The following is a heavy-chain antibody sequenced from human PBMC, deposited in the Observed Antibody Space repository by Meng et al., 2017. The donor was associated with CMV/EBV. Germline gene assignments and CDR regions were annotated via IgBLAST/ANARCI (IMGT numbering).Heavy chain of an antibody. D-gene: IGHD5-18*01. J-gene: IGHJ6*02. V-gene: IGHV3-48*04. CDR1: GFTFSSYS. CDR2: ISSSSTI. Sequence: GGSLRLSCAASGFTFSSYSMNWVRQAPGKGLEWVSYISSSSTIYYADSVKGRFTTSRDNAKNSLYLQMNSLRAEDTAVYYCAREPEVDTAMVRYYYYSMDVWGQGTTVTVSS. CDR3: AREPEVDTAMVRYYYYSMDV.